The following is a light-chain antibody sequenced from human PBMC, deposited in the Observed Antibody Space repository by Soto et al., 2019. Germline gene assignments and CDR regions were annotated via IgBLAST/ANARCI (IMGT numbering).Light chain of an antibody. CDR3: QQYFEWPPMT. Sequence: EVVMTQSPATLSASPGERATLSCWASETVATNLAWYQQKPGQAPRLLIPGASTRAAVISDRFRGSGSGTEFTLTISSLRSEDSGIYYCQQYFEWPPMTFGQGTKVEI. J-gene: IGKJ1*01. CDR1: ETVATN. CDR2: GAS. V-gene: IGKV3-15*01.